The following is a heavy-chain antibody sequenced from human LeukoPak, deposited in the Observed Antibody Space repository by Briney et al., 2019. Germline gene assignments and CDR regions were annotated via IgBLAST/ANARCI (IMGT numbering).Heavy chain of an antibody. J-gene: IGHJ5*02. D-gene: IGHD3-9*01. Sequence: ASVKVSCKASGYTFTSYGISWVRQAPGQGLEWMGWISAYNGNTNYAQKLQGRVTMTTDTSTSTAYMELRSLRSDDTAVYYCARVWSYDILTGQLSGLHWFDPWSQGTLVTVSS. CDR2: ISAYNGNT. V-gene: IGHV1-18*01. CDR1: GYTFTSYG. CDR3: ARVWSYDILTGQLSGLHWFDP.